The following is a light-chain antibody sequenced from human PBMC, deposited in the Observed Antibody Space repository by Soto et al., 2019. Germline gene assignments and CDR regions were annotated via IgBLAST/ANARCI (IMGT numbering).Light chain of an antibody. CDR2: GAS. Sequence: EIVLTQSPGTLSLSPGERATLSCRASQSVSSSYLAWYQQKPGQAPRHLIYGASSRATGIPDRFSGSGSVTDFTLTISRLEPEDFAVYYCHQYDSSHLTFGGGTKVEIK. CDR3: HQYDSSHLT. V-gene: IGKV3-20*01. J-gene: IGKJ4*01. CDR1: QSVSSSY.